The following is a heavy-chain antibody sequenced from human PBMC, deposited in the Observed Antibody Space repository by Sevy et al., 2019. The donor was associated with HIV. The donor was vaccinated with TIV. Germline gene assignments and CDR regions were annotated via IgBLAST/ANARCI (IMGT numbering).Heavy chain of an antibody. V-gene: IGHV4-61*01. CDR1: GASVSAANDY. J-gene: IGHJ6*02. D-gene: IGHD3-9*01. Sequence: SETLSLTCSVSGASVSAANDYWTWIRQPPGRGLEWIGYVYYFGTTNYNPSLKSRVTISLDTSKKQFSLKLSSVTAADTAVYYCARDQYYDIVTDLYAIDVWGPGTTVTVSS. CDR2: VYYFGTT. CDR3: ARDQYYDIVTDLYAIDV.